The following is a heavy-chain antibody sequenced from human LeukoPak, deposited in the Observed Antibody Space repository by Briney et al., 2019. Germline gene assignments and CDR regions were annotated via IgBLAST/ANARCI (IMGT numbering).Heavy chain of an antibody. CDR3: ARDRFLGYCSGGSCNLRDYYYGMDV. D-gene: IGHD2-15*01. CDR1: GFTFSSYS. J-gene: IGHJ6*04. V-gene: IGHV3-21*01. CDR2: ISSSSSYI. Sequence: GGSLRLSCAASGFTFSSYSMNWVRQASGKGLEWVSSISSSSSYIYYADSVKGRFTISRDNAKNSLYLQMNSLRAEDTAVHYCARDRFLGYCSGGSCNLRDYYYGMDVWGKGTTVTVSS.